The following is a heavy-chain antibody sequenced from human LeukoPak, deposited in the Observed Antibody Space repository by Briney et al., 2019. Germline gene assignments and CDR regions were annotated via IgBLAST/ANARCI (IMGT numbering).Heavy chain of an antibody. D-gene: IGHD6-13*01. CDR3: ARGSEQQLAY. Sequence: SETLSLTCAVYRGSFSGYYWCWIRHPPGKGGEWIGEINHSGSTNYSPSLKTRVTISVDTSKNQFSLKLSSVTAADRAVYYCARGSEQQLAYWGQGTLVTVSS. CDR2: INHSGST. J-gene: IGHJ4*02. CDR1: RGSFSGYY. V-gene: IGHV4-34*01.